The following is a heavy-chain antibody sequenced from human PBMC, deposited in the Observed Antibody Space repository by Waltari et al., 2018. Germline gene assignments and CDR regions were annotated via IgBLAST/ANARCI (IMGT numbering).Heavy chain of an antibody. CDR1: GYTFTDYS. D-gene: IGHD4-4*01. V-gene: IGHV1-2*02. CDR2: GNPDSGGT. J-gene: IGHJ4*02. CDR3: ARRPVDYRNPRFDY. Sequence: VQLVQSGAEVKTPGASVKVSCKASGYTFTDYSIHWVRQAPGQGLEWMGWGNPDSGGTNYAQKFQGRVTMTRDTSISTAYMELNNLGSDDTALYYCARRPVDYRNPRFDYWGQGTLVTVGS.